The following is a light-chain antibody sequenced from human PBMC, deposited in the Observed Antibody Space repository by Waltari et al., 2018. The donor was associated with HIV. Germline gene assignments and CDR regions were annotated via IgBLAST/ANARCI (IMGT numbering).Light chain of an antibody. CDR2: AAS. Sequence: DIQMTQSPSSLSASVGDRVTIPCRASQGISNYLAWYQQKPGKVPKLLIYAASTLQSGVPSRFSGRGSGTDFTLTSSSLQPEDVATYYCQKYKSAPITFGQGTRLEIK. V-gene: IGKV1-27*01. CDR3: QKYKSAPIT. J-gene: IGKJ5*01. CDR1: QGISNY.